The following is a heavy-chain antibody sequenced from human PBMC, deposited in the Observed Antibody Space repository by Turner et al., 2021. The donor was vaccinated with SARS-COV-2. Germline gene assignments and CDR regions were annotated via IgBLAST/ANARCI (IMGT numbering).Heavy chain of an antibody. V-gene: IGHV1-24*01. J-gene: IGHJ2*01. CDR2: FDPEDGET. CDR3: AKDQGIAVAGTWEYFDL. D-gene: IGHD6-19*01. Sequence: PGKGLEWMGGFDPEDGETISAQKFQGRVTMTEDTSTDTAYMELSSLRSEDTAVYYCAKDQGIAVAGTWEYFDLWGRGTLVTVSS.